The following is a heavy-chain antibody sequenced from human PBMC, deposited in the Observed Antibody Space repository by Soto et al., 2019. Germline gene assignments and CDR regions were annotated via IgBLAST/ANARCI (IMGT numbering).Heavy chain of an antibody. Sequence: QVQLEQSGAELKKPGSSVKVSCKASGGPFSSYAINWVRQAPGQGLEWMGGITPIFGEPKYAQKFQGRVTITADTAKSTAYRELSRLRSDDTAVYFCARGSSSAIRKWFAPWGQGTLVTVSS. J-gene: IGHJ5*02. D-gene: IGHD3-3*01. V-gene: IGHV1-69*06. CDR1: GGPFSSYA. CDR3: ARGSSSAIRKWFAP. CDR2: ITPIFGEP.